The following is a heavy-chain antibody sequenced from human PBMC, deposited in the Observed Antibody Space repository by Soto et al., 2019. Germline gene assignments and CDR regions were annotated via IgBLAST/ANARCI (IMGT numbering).Heavy chain of an antibody. Sequence: EVQLVESGGGVIQPGGSLRLSCTASGFTFNMYWMHWVRQVAGKGLVWVSSITATNGNTYYADSVRGRFTISRDNSRNSLFLQMNGLRPEDSALYYCAKDEGTSSTVFDYWGQGTRVTVPS. D-gene: IGHD4-4*01. J-gene: IGHJ4*02. CDR3: AKDEGTSSTVFDY. V-gene: IGHV3-23*04. CDR1: GFTFNMYW. CDR2: ITATNGNT.